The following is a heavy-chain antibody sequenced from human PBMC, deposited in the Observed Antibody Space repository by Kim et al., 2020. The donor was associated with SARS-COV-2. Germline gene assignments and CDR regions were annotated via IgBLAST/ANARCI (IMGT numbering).Heavy chain of an antibody. Sequence: GGSLRLSCEDSGLSVTTHYMTWVRQAPGKGLEWVSVFYSGSTTYYADSVRGRFIISRDISKKTLYLQMNSLRPEDTAVYYCALAELSPCGGLDVGGQGPTHPVS. V-gene: IGHV3-66*02. CDR2: FYSGSTT. D-gene: IGHD1-7*01. J-gene: IGHJ6*02. CDR1: GLSVTTHY. CDR3: ALAELSPCGGLDV.